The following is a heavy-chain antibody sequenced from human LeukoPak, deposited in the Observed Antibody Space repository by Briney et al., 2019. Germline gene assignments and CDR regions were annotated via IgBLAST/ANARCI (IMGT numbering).Heavy chain of an antibody. V-gene: IGHV1-18*01. J-gene: IGHJ4*02. CDR1: GYTFTSYG. CDR2: ISTYNGNT. Sequence: ASLKVSCKASGYTFTSYGISWVRQAPGQGLEWLGWISTYNGNTHYAQKLQGSVTMTTDTSTPTAYMELRSLRSDDTAVYYCARDYRTGFDYWGQGTLVTVSS. D-gene: IGHD7-27*01. CDR3: ARDYRTGFDY.